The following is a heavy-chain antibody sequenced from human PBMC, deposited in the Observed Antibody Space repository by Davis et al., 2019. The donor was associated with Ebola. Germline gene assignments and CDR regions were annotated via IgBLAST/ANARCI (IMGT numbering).Heavy chain of an antibody. CDR2: INPSGGST. D-gene: IGHD6-19*01. CDR1: GYTFTSYG. V-gene: IGHV1-46*01. J-gene: IGHJ6*02. CDR3: ARRVAVGSGMDV. Sequence: ASVKVSCKASGYTFTSYGISWVRQAPGQGLEWMGIINPSGGSTSYAQKFQGRVTMTRDTSTSTVYMELSSLRSEDTAVYYCARRVAVGSGMDVWGQGTTVTVSS.